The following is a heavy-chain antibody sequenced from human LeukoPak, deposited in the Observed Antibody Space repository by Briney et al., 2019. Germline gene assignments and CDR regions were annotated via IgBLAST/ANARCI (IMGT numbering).Heavy chain of an antibody. CDR2: IYYSGST. CDR3: ARVSSGAYFDY. V-gene: IGHV4-59*01. D-gene: IGHD2-15*01. Sequence: PAETLALTCTVSGGSISSYYWSWIRQPPGKGLELIGYIYYSGSTNYNPSLKSRVTISVDTSKNQFSLKLSSVTAADTAVYYCARVSSGAYFDYWGQGTVLTVST. CDR1: GGSISSYY. J-gene: IGHJ4*02.